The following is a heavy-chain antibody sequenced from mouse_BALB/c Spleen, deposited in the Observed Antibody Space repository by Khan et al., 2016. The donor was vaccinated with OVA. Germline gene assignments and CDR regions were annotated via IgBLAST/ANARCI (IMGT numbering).Heavy chain of an antibody. V-gene: IGHV1S56*01. D-gene: IGHD2-4*01. J-gene: IGHJ4*01. Sequence: QVQLQQSGPELVKPGALVKISCKASGYTFTAYDINWVKQRPGQGLEWIGWIYPGDGSTKYNENFKGKATLTADKSSNTAYMQLSSLTYEKSAVYVGAREGLRGVAMDYWGQGTSVSVSS. CDR2: IYPGDGST. CDR1: GYTFTAYD. CDR3: AREGLRGVAMDY.